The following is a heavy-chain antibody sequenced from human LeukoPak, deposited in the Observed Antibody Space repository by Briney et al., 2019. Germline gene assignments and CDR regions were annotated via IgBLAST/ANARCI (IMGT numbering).Heavy chain of an antibody. Sequence: SETLSLTCTVSGGSISSYYWSWIRQPPGKGLEWIGYIYYSGSTNYNPSLKSRVTISVDTSKNQFSPKLSSVTAADTAVYYCARGWGAPAAWNAFDIWGQGTMVTVSS. CDR3: ARGWGAPAAWNAFDI. V-gene: IGHV4-59*01. D-gene: IGHD4/OR15-4a*01. J-gene: IGHJ3*02. CDR1: GGSISSYY. CDR2: IYYSGST.